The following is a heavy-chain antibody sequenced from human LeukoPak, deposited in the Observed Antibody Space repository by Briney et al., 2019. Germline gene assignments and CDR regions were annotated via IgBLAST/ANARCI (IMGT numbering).Heavy chain of an antibody. V-gene: IGHV4-39*01. CDR1: GGSISSSSYY. D-gene: IGHD3-10*01. CDR3: ARPMVRGPRSYYYYGMDV. Sequence: SETLSLTCTVSGGSISSSSYYWGWIRQPPGKGLEWIGSIYYSGSTYYNPSLKSRVTISVDTSKNQFSLKLSSVTAADMAVYYCARPMVRGPRSYYYYGMDVWGQGTTVTVSS. CDR2: IYYSGST. J-gene: IGHJ6*02.